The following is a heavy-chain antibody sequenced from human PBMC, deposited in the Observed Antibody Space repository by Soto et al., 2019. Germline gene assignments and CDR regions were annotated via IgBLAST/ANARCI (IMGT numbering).Heavy chain of an antibody. V-gene: IGHV3-33*01. CDR1: GFTFHNYV. Sequence: QVHLVESGGGVVQPGTSLTLSCAASGFTFHNYVMHWVRQAPGKGLEWVAGIWFHGRDIFYTDSVRGRFTISRDNSKNTLSLQMNSLRVEETALYYCARDQGGQSGNFIFDIWGQGTLVTVSS. J-gene: IGHJ4*02. D-gene: IGHD1-7*01. CDR2: IWFHGRDI. CDR3: ARDQGGQSGNFIFDI.